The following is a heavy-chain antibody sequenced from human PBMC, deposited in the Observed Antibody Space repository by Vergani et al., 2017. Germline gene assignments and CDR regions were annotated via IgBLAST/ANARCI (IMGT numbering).Heavy chain of an antibody. CDR3: ATGAGPFDI. CDR2: LCPSGST. J-gene: IGHJ4*02. D-gene: IGHD1-14*01. CDR1: GAPISYWC. Sequence: QVQMQESGPGLVKTSETLSLTCSASGAPISYWCWSWLRQPAGKGLEWIGRLCPSGSTNYNPSLKSRVTMSIDTSTNQFSLKLTSVTAAATAVYYCATGAGPFDIWGQGTLVTVSS. V-gene: IGHV4-4*07.